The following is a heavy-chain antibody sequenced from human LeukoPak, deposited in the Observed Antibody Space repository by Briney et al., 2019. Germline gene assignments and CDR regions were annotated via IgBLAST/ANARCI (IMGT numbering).Heavy chain of an antibody. V-gene: IGHV1-2*02. Sequence: ASVKVSCKASGYTFTGYYMHWVRRAPGQGLEWMGWINPNSGGTNYAQKFQGRVTMTRDMSISTAYTELSRLRSDDTAVYYCASGFWSGYYTEYYFDYWGQGTLVTVSS. CDR1: GYTFTGYY. D-gene: IGHD3-3*01. J-gene: IGHJ4*02. CDR3: ASGFWSGYYTEYYFDY. CDR2: INPNSGGT.